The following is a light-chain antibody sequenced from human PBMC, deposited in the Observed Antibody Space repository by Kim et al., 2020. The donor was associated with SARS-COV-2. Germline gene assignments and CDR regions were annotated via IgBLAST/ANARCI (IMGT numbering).Light chain of an antibody. Sequence: QSALTQPASVSGSPGQSITISCTGTSSDVGGHNYVSWYQQHPAKAPKLMIYDVTKRPSGVSIRFSGSKSGNTASLTISGLQAEDEADYYCSSYTSTSTRVPFGGGTKVTVL. CDR2: DVT. CDR3: SSYTSTSTRVP. J-gene: IGLJ2*01. CDR1: SSDVGGHNY. V-gene: IGLV2-14*03.